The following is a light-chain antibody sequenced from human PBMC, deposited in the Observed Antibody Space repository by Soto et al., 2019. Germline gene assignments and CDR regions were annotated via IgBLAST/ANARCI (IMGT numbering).Light chain of an antibody. CDR2: DVI. CDR3: SSYAGSHTYEV. J-gene: IGLJ3*02. V-gene: IGLV2-11*01. CDR1: SSDVGAYNF. Sequence: QSALTQPRSVSGSPGQSVTISCTGTSSDVGAYNFVSWYQQNPGKAPKLIIYDVIKRPSGVPNRFSGSKSGNTASLTISGLQTEDEADYHCSSYAGSHTYEVFGGGTKVIVL.